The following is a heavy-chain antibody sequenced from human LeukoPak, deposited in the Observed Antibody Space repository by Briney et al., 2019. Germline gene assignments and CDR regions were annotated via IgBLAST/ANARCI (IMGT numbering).Heavy chain of an antibody. CDR3: ARHTVVNDAFGI. D-gene: IGHD4-23*01. CDR2: IYTSGST. Sequence: SETLSLTCAVSGGSISSYYWSWIRQPAGKGLEWIGRIYTSGSTNYNPSLKSRVTMSVDTSKNQFPLKLSSVTAADTAVYYCARHTVVNDAFGIWGQGTMVTVSS. V-gene: IGHV4-4*07. J-gene: IGHJ3*02. CDR1: GGSISSYY.